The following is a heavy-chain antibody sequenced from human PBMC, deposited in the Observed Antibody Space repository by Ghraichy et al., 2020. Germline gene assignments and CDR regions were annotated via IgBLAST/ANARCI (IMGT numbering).Heavy chain of an antibody. Sequence: SVKVSCKASGGTFSSYAISWVRQAPGQGLEWMGGIIPIFGTANYAQKFQGRVTITADESTSTAYMELSSLRSEDTAVYYCAVLTEGYYDSSGYYHFRYFQHWGQGTLVTVSS. CDR3: AVLTEGYYDSSGYYHFRYFQH. V-gene: IGHV1-69*13. J-gene: IGHJ1*01. CDR1: GGTFSSYA. CDR2: IIPIFGTA. D-gene: IGHD3-22*01.